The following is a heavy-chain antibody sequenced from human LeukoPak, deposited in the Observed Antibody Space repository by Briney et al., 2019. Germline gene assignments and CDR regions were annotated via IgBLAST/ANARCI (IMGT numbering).Heavy chain of an antibody. CDR1: GYTFTSYG. Sequence: ASVTVSCKASGYTFTSYGISWVRQAPGQGLEWMGWISAYNGNTNYAQKLQGRVTMTTDTSTSTAYMELRSLRSDDTAVYYCARTHSSSSGSDFDYWGQGTLVTVSS. CDR3: ARTHSSSSGSDFDY. D-gene: IGHD6-6*01. J-gene: IGHJ4*02. CDR2: ISAYNGNT. V-gene: IGHV1-18*01.